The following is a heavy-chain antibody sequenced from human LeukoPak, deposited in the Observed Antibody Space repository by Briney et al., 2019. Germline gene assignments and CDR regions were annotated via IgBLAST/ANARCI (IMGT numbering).Heavy chain of an antibody. Sequence: GASVTVSYTASACTFTTYSINWVRQAPAQGLEGRGWISVYNGNTTYSNKAQGRVTMTSDTSTSTAYMELRSLRSDDTAVYYCARGLGGSGSYLLTFDYWGQGTLVTVSS. D-gene: IGHD1-26*01. V-gene: IGHV1-18*01. CDR2: ISVYNGNT. CDR1: ACTFTTYS. CDR3: ARGLGGSGSYLLTFDY. J-gene: IGHJ4*02.